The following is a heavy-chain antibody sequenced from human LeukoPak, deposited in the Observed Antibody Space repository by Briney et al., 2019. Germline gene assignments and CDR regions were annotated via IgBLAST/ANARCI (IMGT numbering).Heavy chain of an antibody. Sequence: GGSLRLSCAASGFSFISYEMNWVRQAPGKGLEWVSYISSSAGTIYYADSVKGRFTISRDNAKSSLYLQMNSLRAEDTAVYYCARDGKSGNFDYWGQGTLVTVSS. V-gene: IGHV3-48*03. CDR2: ISSSAGTI. D-gene: IGHD3-10*01. J-gene: IGHJ4*02. CDR3: ARDGKSGNFDY. CDR1: GFSFISYE.